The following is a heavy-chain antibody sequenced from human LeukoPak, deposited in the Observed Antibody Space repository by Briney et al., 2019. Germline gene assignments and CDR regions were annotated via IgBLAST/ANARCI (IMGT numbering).Heavy chain of an antibody. CDR1: GLTFSGSA. CDR2: IRSKRNNYAT. D-gene: IGHD3-10*01. CDR3: TSPGESGNFYS. V-gene: IGHV3-73*01. J-gene: IGHJ4*02. Sequence: PGGSLRLSCAASGLTFSGSAMNWVRQASGKGLEWVGRIRSKRNNYATAYTASVKGRFTISRDDSKNMAYLQMNSLKIEDTAVYYCTSPGESGNFYSWGQGTLVTVSS.